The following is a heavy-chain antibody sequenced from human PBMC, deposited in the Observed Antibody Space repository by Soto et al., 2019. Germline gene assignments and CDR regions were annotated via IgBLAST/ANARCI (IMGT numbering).Heavy chain of an antibody. CDR1: GFTFSDYY. Sequence: GGSLRLSCAASGFTFSDYYMSWIRQPPGKGLEWVAVISHTEVNEYYADSVKGRFTISRDNSKNTLYLQMNSLRAEDTALYYCARNQNFVLYGDYCAFDFWRQGTMVTVSS. CDR3: ARNQNFVLYGDYCAFDF. J-gene: IGHJ3*01. V-gene: IGHV3-30*03. D-gene: IGHD4-17*01. CDR2: ISHTEVNE.